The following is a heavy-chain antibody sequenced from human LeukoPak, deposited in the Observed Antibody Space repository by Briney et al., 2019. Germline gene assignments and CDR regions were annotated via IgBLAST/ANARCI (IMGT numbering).Heavy chain of an antibody. J-gene: IGHJ4*02. D-gene: IGHD1-26*01. CDR3: AREGTWSYYYDY. V-gene: IGHV3-66*01. Sequence: GGSLRLSCAASGFTVRSNYMNWVRQAPGKWLEWVSVIYSGGSTYYADSVKGRFTISRDNSKNTLYLQMNSLRAEDTAVYYCAREGTWSYYYDYWGQGTPVTVSS. CDR2: IYSGGST. CDR1: GFTVRSNY.